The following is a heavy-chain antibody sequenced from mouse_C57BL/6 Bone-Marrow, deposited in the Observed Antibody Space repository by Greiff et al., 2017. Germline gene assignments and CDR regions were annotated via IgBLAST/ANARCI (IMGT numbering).Heavy chain of an antibody. CDR1: GYTFTSYY. CDR2: IYPGNGDT. J-gene: IGHJ2*01. D-gene: IGHD1-2*01. Sequence: QVQLQQSGAELVRPGASVKMSCKASGYTFTSYYMHWVKQTPRQGLEWIGAIYPGNGDTSYNQKFKGKATLTVDKSSSTAYMQLSSLTSEDSAVYFCARSGYSYFDYWGQGTTLTVSS. V-gene: IGHV1-12*01. CDR3: ARSGYSYFDY.